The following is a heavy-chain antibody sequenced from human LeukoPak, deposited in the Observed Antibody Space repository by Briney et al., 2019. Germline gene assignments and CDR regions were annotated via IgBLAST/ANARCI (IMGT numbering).Heavy chain of an antibody. D-gene: IGHD4-17*01. J-gene: IGHJ4*02. CDR3: ARMRTTVTSYYFDY. CDR2: IIPIFGTA. CDR1: GGTFSSYA. Sequence: SVKVSCKASGGTFSSYAISWVRQAPGQGLEWMGRIIPIFGTANYAQKFQGRGTITTDESTSTAYMELSSLRSEDTAVYYCARMRTTVTSYYFDYWGQGTLVTVSS. V-gene: IGHV1-69*05.